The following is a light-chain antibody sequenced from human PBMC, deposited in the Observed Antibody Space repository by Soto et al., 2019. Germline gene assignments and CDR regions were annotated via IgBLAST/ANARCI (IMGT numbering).Light chain of an antibody. Sequence: DIQMTQSPSSLSASVGDRVTITCQASQDISNYLNWYQQKPGKAPKLLIYKAASLESGVPSRFSGSGSGTEFTLTISSLQPDDFATYYCQQSYSTPWTFGQGTKVDIK. CDR1: QDISNY. V-gene: IGKV1-39*01. CDR2: KAA. J-gene: IGKJ1*01. CDR3: QQSYSTPWT.